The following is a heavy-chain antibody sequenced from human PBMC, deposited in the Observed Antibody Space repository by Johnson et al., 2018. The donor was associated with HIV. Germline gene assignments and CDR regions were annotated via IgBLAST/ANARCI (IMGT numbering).Heavy chain of an antibody. J-gene: IGHJ3*02. CDR1: GFTFSRYP. CDR3: AKGGPVLQFLEWLPGRAFDI. D-gene: IGHD3-3*01. Sequence: QVQLVESGGGVVQPGRSLRLSCAASGFTFSRYPMHWIRQAPGEGLEWVALISDDGSSRYYADSVKGRFTISRDNSKNTLYLQMNSLRAEDTAVYYCAKGGPVLQFLEWLPGRAFDIWGQGTMVTVSS. CDR2: ISDDGSSR. V-gene: IGHV3-30-3*01.